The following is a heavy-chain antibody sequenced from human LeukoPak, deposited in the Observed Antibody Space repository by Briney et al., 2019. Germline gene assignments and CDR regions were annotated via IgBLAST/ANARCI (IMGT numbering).Heavy chain of an antibody. V-gene: IGHV3-30-3*01. Sequence: PGRSLRLSCAASGFTFSSYAMHWVRQAPGKGLEWVAVISYDGSNKYYADSVKGRFTISRDNSKNTLYLQMNSLRAEDTAVYYCARVGDTNYWGQGTLVTVSS. CDR1: GFTFSSYA. CDR3: ARVGDTNY. CDR2: ISYDGSNK. J-gene: IGHJ4*02. D-gene: IGHD3-16*01.